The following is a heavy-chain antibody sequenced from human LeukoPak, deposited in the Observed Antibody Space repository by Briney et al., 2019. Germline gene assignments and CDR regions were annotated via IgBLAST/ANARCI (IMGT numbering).Heavy chain of an antibody. D-gene: IGHD2-2*01. CDR1: GGSISSGGYY. CDR3: ARGGIVVVPAPDWFDP. CDR2: IYHSGST. V-gene: IGHV4-30-2*01. Sequence: SETLSLTCTVSGGSISSGGYYWSWIRQPPGKGLEWIGYIYHSGSTYYNPSLKSRVTISVDRSKNQFSLKLSSVTAADTAVYYCARGGIVVVPAPDWFDPWGQGTLVTVSS. J-gene: IGHJ5*02.